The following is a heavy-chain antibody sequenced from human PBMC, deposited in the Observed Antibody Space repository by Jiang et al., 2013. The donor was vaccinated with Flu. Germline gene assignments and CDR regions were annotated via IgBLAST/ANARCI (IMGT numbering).Heavy chain of an antibody. V-gene: IGHV1-18*01. Sequence: SGAEVKQPGASVKVSCKTSGYIFASYAISWVRQAPGQGLEWMGWVSSYNGHTKYSQKLQGRITMTAETSTTTVYMELKNLGPDDTAVYYCARGPKRGSSGYDTWGLGTLVTVSS. CDR2: VSSYNGHT. D-gene: IGHD5-12*01. CDR3: ARGPKRGSSGYDT. J-gene: IGHJ4*02. CDR1: GYIFASYA.